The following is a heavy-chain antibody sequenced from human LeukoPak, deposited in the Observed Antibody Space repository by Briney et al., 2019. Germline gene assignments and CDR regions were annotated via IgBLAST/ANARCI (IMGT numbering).Heavy chain of an antibody. Sequence: ASVKVSCKASGYTFTGYYMHWVRQAPGQGLEWMGIINPSGGSTSYAQKFQGRVTMTRDTSTSTVYMELSSLRSEDTAVYYCARTGWAGYGGYDTGDYYYYYGMDVWGQGTTVTVSS. D-gene: IGHD5-12*01. CDR2: INPSGGST. CDR3: ARTGWAGYGGYDTGDYYYYYGMDV. J-gene: IGHJ6*02. CDR1: GYTFTGYY. V-gene: IGHV1-46*01.